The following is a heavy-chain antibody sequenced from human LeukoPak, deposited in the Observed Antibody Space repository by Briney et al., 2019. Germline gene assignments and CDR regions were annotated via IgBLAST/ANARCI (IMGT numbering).Heavy chain of an antibody. Sequence: GGSLRLSCAASGFTFSSYGMHWVRQAPGKGLEWVAFIRYGGSNKYYADSVKGRFTISRDNSKNTLYLQMNSLRAEDTAVYYCAKEAYYYDSSGYIFDYWGQGTLVTVSS. CDR3: AKEAYYYDSSGYIFDY. CDR2: IRYGGSNK. D-gene: IGHD3-22*01. CDR1: GFTFSSYG. V-gene: IGHV3-30*02. J-gene: IGHJ4*02.